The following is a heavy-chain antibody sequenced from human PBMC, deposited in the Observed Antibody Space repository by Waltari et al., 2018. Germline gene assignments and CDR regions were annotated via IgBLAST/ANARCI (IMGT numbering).Heavy chain of an antibody. CDR3: ARHHWFDP. J-gene: IGHJ5*02. CDR2: IYHSGTI. V-gene: IGHV4-4*02. Sequence: QGQLQESGPGLVKPCGTLSLTCAVCGGSISSSNWWSWVSQPPGKGLEWIGKIYHSGTITYDQSLKRRVLISVDKSTDHFALKLSSVTAADTAVYYCARHHWFDPWGQGTLVTVSS. CDR1: GGSISSSNW.